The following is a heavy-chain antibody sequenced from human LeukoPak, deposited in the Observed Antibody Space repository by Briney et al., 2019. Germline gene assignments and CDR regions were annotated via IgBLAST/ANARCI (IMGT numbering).Heavy chain of an antibody. J-gene: IGHJ6*02. V-gene: IGHV1-69*01. CDR1: GGTFGSYA. Sequence: SVKVSCKASGGTFGSYAISWVRQAPGQGLEWMGGIIPIFGTANYAQKFQGRVTITADESTSTAYMELSSLRSEDTAVYYSARDTDIAVAGYYYYYGMDVWGQGTTVTVSS. CDR3: ARDTDIAVAGYYYYYGMDV. CDR2: IIPIFGTA. D-gene: IGHD6-19*01.